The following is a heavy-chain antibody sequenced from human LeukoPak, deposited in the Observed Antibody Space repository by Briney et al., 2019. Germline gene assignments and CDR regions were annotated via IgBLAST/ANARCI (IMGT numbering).Heavy chain of an antibody. V-gene: IGHV3-23*01. CDR1: VFTFSIYA. D-gene: IGHD4-17*01. Sequence: GGSLRLSCAASVFTFSIYAISWVRQAPGKGLEWVSSISGSGGNTFYADSVKGRFTISRDNSKNTLYLQMNSLRAEDTAAYHCAKGRNEDGDAALNYWGQGTLVTVSS. J-gene: IGHJ4*02. CDR3: AKGRNEDGDAALNY. CDR2: ISGSGGNT.